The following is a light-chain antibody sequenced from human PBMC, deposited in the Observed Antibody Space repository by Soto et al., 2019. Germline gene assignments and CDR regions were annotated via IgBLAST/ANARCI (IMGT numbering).Light chain of an antibody. CDR1: QGISTY. Sequence: DIQMTQSPSSLSASVGDRVTITCRASQGISTYLGWYQQKPGKVPKSLIYSASNLQSGVPSRFSASGSGTEFTLTIIDMQPDDFATYYCQQYYRYPWMFGQGTKVEIK. CDR2: SAS. V-gene: IGKV1-16*01. J-gene: IGKJ1*01. CDR3: QQYYRYPWM.